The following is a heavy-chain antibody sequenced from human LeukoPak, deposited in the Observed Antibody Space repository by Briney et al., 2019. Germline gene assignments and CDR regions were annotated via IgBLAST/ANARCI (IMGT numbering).Heavy chain of an antibody. D-gene: IGHD3-22*01. J-gene: IGHJ6*02. Sequence: ASVKVSCKASGYTFTSYAMHWVRQAPGQRLEWMGWINAGNGNTKYSQKFQGRVTITRDTSASTAYMELSSLRSEDTAVHYCARDPYYYDSSGYYFRYYYYYGMDVWGQGTTVTVSS. CDR3: ARDPYYYDSSGYYFRYYYYYGMDV. CDR2: INAGNGNT. V-gene: IGHV1-3*01. CDR1: GYTFTSYA.